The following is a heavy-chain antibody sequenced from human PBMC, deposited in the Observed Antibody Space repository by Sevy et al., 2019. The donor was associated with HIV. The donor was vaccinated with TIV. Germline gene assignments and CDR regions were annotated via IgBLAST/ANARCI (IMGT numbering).Heavy chain of an antibody. CDR2: TDFDGSES. CDR3: AKRERTYYDSSGNYDPFDS. V-gene: IGHV3-30*02. CDR1: GFAFETYG. D-gene: IGHD3-22*01. J-gene: IGHJ3*02. Sequence: GGCLRLSCAASGFAFETYGMHWVRQAPGKGLAWVAFTDFDGSESKYADAVKGRFIISRDNSKNTLYLQMNSLRAEDTAVYYCAKRERTYYDSSGNYDPFDSWGQGTMVTVSS.